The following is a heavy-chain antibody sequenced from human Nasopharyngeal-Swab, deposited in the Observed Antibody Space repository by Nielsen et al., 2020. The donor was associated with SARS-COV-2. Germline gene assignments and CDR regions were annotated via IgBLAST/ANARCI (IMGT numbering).Heavy chain of an antibody. CDR2: IDVDGSTT. Sequence: GGSLRLSCAASGFTINTYWMFCVRQAPGKGLVWVSHIDVDGSTTNYADSVQGRFTISRDNAKNTLSLQMNSLRDEDSAMYYCTRGGYTHSMDVWGQGTTVTVSS. D-gene: IGHD5-18*01. V-gene: IGHV3-74*01. CDR1: GFTINTYW. CDR3: TRGGYTHSMDV. J-gene: IGHJ6*02.